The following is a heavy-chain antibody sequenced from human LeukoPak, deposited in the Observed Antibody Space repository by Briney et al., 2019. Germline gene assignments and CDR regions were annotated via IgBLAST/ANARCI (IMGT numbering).Heavy chain of an antibody. CDR2: IKQDGSEK. D-gene: IGHD5-24*01. Sequence: PGGSLRLSCAASGFTFSRYWMSWVRQAPGKGPEWVANIKQDGSEKYYVDSVKGRFTISRDNAKNSLYLQMNSLRVEDTAVYYCAKEDGYGIIDYWGQGTLVTVSS. V-gene: IGHV3-7*01. CDR3: AKEDGYGIIDY. J-gene: IGHJ4*02. CDR1: GFTFSRYW.